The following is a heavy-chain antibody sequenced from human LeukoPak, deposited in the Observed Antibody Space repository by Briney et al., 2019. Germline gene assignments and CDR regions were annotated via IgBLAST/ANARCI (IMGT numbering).Heavy chain of an antibody. Sequence: GGSLRLSCAASGFTFDDYGMSWVRQAPGKGLEWVSGINWNGGSTGYADSVKGRFTISRDNAKNSLYLQMNSLRAEDTALYYCARVEYSSGWSDFDYWGRGTLVTVSS. CDR1: GFTFDDYG. D-gene: IGHD6-19*01. CDR3: ARVEYSSGWSDFDY. CDR2: INWNGGST. V-gene: IGHV3-20*04. J-gene: IGHJ4*02.